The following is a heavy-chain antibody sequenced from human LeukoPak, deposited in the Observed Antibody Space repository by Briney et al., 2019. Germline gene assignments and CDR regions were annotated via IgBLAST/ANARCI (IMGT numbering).Heavy chain of an antibody. CDR2: SISIPDST. Sequence: GGALRLSCAASGFTFNVYAMYCVRQAPGRGLEWVSSISIPDSTHYANSVKGRFTTSRDDSKNTVFLQMNSLRAEDSATYYCAKDRENGNGIWDAFDVWGQGTVVTVSS. CDR1: GFTFNVYA. V-gene: IGHV3-23*01. CDR3: AKDRENGNGIWDAFDV. J-gene: IGHJ3*01. D-gene: IGHD3-3*02.